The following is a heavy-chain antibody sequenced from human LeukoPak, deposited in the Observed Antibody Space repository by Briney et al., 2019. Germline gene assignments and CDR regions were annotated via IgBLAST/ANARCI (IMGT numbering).Heavy chain of an antibody. CDR2: FDPEDDEI. V-gene: IGHV1-24*01. Sequence: ASVKVSCKVSGYTLTELSMHWVRQAPGKGLEWMGGFDPEDDEIIYAQRFQGRVTMTEEASTDTAYMELRSLRSEDTAVYYCATETGNFYFYSWGQGTLVTVSS. CDR1: GYTLTELS. J-gene: IGHJ4*02. D-gene: IGHD1-7*01. CDR3: ATETGNFYFYS.